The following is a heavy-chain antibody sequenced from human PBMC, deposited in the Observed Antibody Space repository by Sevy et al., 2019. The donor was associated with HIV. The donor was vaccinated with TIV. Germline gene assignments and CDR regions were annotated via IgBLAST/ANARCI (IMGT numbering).Heavy chain of an antibody. V-gene: IGHV3-23*01. CDR2: ISGSGGST. Sequence: GGSLRLSCAASGFTFSSYAMSWVRQAPGKGLEWVSAISGSGGSTYYADSVKGRFTISRDNSKNTRYLQMNSLGAEDTAVYYCAKDPRLYGSGSPKPYYYYYGMDVWGQGTTVTVSS. CDR1: GFTFSSYA. J-gene: IGHJ6*02. CDR3: AKDPRLYGSGSPKPYYYYYGMDV. D-gene: IGHD3-10*01.